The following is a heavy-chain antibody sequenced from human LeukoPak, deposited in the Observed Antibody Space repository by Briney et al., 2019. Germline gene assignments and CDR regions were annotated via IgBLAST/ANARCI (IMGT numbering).Heavy chain of an antibody. CDR2: IKPDGSEK. V-gene: IGHV3-7*01. CDR3: ARDSGSSGP. D-gene: IGHD6-19*01. CDR1: GFSFANYW. J-gene: IGHJ5*02. Sequence: GGSLRLSCAASGFSFANYWMSWVRQPPGKGLEWVAHIKPDGSEKNYVDSVKGRFTLFRDDAKNSVYLQMNSLRVEDTAIYYCARDSGSSGPWGQGTPVTVSS.